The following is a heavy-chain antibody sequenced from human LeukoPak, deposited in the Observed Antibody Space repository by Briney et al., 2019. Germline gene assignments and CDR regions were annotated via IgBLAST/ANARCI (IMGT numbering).Heavy chain of an antibody. CDR3: ARRDDLDY. CDR1: GFTFSDYY. D-gene: IGHD1-1*01. CDR2: ISSYSYT. V-gene: IGHV3-11*03. Sequence: NPGGSLRLSCAASGFTFSDYYMSWIRQAPGKGLEWVSYISSYSYTNYADSVKGRFTISRDNAKNLLYLQMNSLRVEDTAVYYCARRDDLDYWGQGTLVTVSS. J-gene: IGHJ4*02.